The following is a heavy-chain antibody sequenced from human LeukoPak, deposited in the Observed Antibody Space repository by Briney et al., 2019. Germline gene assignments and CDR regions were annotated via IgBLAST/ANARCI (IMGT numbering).Heavy chain of an antibody. CDR1: GGLISSGSYY. D-gene: IGHD5-12*01. Sequence: PSETLSLTCTVSGGLISSGSYYWSWIRQPAGKGLEWVGRMYTSGSTNYNPSLKSRVTISVDTSKNQFSLKLSSVTAADTAVYYCAGLPPESAAGLDYMDVWGKGTTVTISS. V-gene: IGHV4-61*02. CDR2: MYTSGST. J-gene: IGHJ6*03. CDR3: AGLPPESAAGLDYMDV.